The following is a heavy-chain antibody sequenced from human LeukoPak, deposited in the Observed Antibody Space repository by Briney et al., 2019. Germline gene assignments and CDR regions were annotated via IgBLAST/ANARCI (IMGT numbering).Heavy chain of an antibody. CDR3: ARDRQLALLGYYYYYMDV. D-gene: IGHD6-13*01. CDR1: GFTFSSYW. V-gene: IGHV3-7*01. Sequence: GGSLRLPCAASGFTFSSYWMSWVRQAPGKGLEWVANIKQDGSEKYYVDSVKGRFTISRDNAENSLYLQMNSLRAEDTAVYYCARDRQLALLGYYYYYMDVWGKGTTVTVSS. CDR2: IKQDGSEK. J-gene: IGHJ6*03.